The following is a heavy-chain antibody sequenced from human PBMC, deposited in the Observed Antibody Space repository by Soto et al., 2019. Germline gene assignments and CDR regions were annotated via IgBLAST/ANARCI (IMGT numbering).Heavy chain of an antibody. CDR1: GGSINSNNW. CDR3: VRVPENYGGAFDI. J-gene: IGHJ3*02. D-gene: IGHD4-17*01. Sequence: SETLSLTCAVSGGSINSNNWWSWVRQSPGKGLEWIGEIHHSGSTDYNPSLKSRVTVSXDXXXXQXSXNXXXVTAXDSTIYYCVRVPENYGGAFDIWGLGTMVTVSS. V-gene: IGHV4-4*02. CDR2: IHHSGST.